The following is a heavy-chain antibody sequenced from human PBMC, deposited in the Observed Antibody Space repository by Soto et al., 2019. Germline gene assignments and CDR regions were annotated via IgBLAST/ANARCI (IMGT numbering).Heavy chain of an antibody. CDR2: INAGNGNT. V-gene: IGHV1-3*01. Sequence: QVQLVQSGAEVKKPGASVKVSCKASGYTFTSYAMHWVRQAPGQRLEWMGWINAGNGNTKYSQKFQGRVTITRDTPARTAYMKLSSLRSEDSAVYYCARGGSIYWYFDLWGRGTLVTVSS. CDR3: ARGGSIYWYFDL. D-gene: IGHD1-26*01. J-gene: IGHJ2*01. CDR1: GYTFTSYA.